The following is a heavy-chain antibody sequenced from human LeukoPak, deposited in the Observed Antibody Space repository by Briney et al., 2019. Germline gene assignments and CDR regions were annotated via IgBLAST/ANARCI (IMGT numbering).Heavy chain of an antibody. J-gene: IGHJ2*01. V-gene: IGHV3-30*02. CDR2: IRYDGSNK. Sequence: GGTLRLSCAASGFSGFTFSHYGMNWVRQAPGKGLEWVAFIRYDGSNKYYADSVKGRFTISRDNSKNTLYLQMNSLRAEDTAVYYCAKDQGTFWYFDLWGRGTLVTVSS. D-gene: IGHD3-10*01. CDR3: AKDQGTFWYFDL. CDR1: GFSGFTFSHYG.